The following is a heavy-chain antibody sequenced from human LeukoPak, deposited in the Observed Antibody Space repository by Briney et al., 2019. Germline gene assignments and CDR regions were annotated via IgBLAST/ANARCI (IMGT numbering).Heavy chain of an antibody. V-gene: IGHV3-33*06. J-gene: IGHJ5*02. CDR1: GFTFSSYG. Sequence: SGGSLRLSCAASGFTFSSYGMHWVRQAPGKGLEWVAVIWYDGSNKYYADSVKGRFTISRDNSKDTLYLQMNSLRAEDTAVYYCAKGGYYYDSSGYLAWGQGTLVTVSS. CDR3: AKGGYYYDSSGYLA. D-gene: IGHD3-22*01. CDR2: IWYDGSNK.